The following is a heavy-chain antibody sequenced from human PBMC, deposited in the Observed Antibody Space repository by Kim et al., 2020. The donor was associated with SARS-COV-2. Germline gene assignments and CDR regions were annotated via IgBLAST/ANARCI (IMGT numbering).Heavy chain of an antibody. CDR3: VTSPTHRCSSGWRVVYYY. CDR2: INDSGGS. V-gene: IGHV4-59*01. D-gene: IGHD6-19*01. J-gene: IGHJ6*01. CDR1: GGAISNYY. Sequence: SETLSLTCTVSGGAISNYYWSWIRQPQGQGLEWIGDINDSGGSKNNPTPKSRVTISVNASKNKFSLKLSSGTAAATAVYYCVTSPTHRCSSGWRVVYYY.